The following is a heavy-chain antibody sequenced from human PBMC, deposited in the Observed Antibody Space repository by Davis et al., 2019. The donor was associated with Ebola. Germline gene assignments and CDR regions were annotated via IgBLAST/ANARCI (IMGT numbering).Heavy chain of an antibody. CDR1: GFTFSSYA. D-gene: IGHD2-2*01. Sequence: GESLKISCAASGFTFSSYAMSWVRQTPGKGLEWVSAISGSGGSTYYADSVKGRFTISRDNAKNSLYLQMNSLRAEDTAVYYCARDDIVVVPAAMAHYYYYGMDVWGQGTTVTVSS. J-gene: IGHJ6*02. V-gene: IGHV3-23*01. CDR3: ARDDIVVVPAAMAHYYYYGMDV. CDR2: ISGSGGST.